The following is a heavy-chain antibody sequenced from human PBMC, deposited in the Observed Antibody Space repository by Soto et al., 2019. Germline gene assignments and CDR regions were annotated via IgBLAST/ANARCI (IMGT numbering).Heavy chain of an antibody. Sequence: QVQLQESGPGLVKPWGTLSLTCAVSGGSISSTSWWSWVRQSPGKGLEWIGEIHHTGITNYNPSLKRXXSXSXGTSKNHFSLEINSVTAADTAIYYCARDPGRAVALDWGEGTLVTVSS. CDR2: IHHTGIT. V-gene: IGHV4-4*02. J-gene: IGHJ4*02. CDR3: ARDPGRAVALD. D-gene: IGHD6-19*01. CDR1: GGSISSTSW.